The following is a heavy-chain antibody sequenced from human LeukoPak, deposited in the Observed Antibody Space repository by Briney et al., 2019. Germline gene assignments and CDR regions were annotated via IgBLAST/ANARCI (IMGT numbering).Heavy chain of an antibody. J-gene: IGHJ6*02. V-gene: IGHV3-21*01. CDR2: ISSSSSSI. D-gene: IGHD1-26*01. CDR3: ARSGYYYYYGMDV. Sequence: GGSLRLSCAASGFTFSSYSMNWVRHTPGKGLEWVSSISSSSSSIYYADSVKGRFTISRDNAKNSLYLQMTSLRAEDTAVYYCARSGYYYYYGMDVWGQGTTVTVSS. CDR1: GFTFSSYS.